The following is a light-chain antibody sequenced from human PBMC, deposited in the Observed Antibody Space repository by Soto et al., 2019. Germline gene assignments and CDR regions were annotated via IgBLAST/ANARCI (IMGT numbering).Light chain of an antibody. CDR2: DVS. J-gene: IGLJ3*02. V-gene: IGLV2-11*01. Sequence: ALTQPRSVSGSPGQSVTISCTGTSSDVGGYNYVSWYQQHPGKAPKLMIYDVSKRPSGVPDRFSGSKSGNTASLTISGLQAEDEADYYCCSYAGSYTFVFGGGTKVTVL. CDR3: CSYAGSYTFV. CDR1: SSDVGGYNY.